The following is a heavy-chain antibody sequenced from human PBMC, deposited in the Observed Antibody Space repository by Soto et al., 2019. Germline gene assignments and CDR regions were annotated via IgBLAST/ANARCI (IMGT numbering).Heavy chain of an antibody. J-gene: IGHJ1*01. CDR2: IIPIFGTA. Sequence: SVKVSCKASGGTFSSYAISWVRQAPGQGLEWMGGIIPIFGTANYAQKFQGRVTITADESTSTAYMELSSLRSEDTAVYYCARTPTGTGIHFQHWGQGTLVTVSS. D-gene: IGHD6-13*01. CDR1: GGTFSSYA. CDR3: ARTPTGTGIHFQH. V-gene: IGHV1-69*13.